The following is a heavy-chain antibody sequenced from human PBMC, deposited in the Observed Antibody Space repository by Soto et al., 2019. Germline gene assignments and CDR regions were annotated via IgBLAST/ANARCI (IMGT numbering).Heavy chain of an antibody. CDR2: IYWNDDK. J-gene: IGHJ5*02. CDR3: APYMGFPARYCWFDP. Sequence: GSGPTLVNPTQTLMLTCTFSGFSLSTGGVGVGWIRQPPGKALEWLALIYWNDDKRYSPSLKNRLTITKDTSKNQVVLTMTNMDPVDTATYYCAPYMGFPARYCWFDPWGQGTLVTVSS. CDR1: GFSLSTGGVG. D-gene: IGHD1-20*01. V-gene: IGHV2-5*01.